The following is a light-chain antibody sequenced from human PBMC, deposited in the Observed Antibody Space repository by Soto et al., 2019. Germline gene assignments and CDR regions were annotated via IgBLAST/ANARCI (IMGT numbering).Light chain of an antibody. V-gene: IGKV1-5*03. CDR1: QSINSW. CDR2: KAS. J-gene: IGKJ4*01. CDR3: QQYESYPMT. Sequence: DNQMTHYPSTLSASVGDRVTITCRASQSINSWLAWYQQKPGKAPKLLISKASTLQSGVPPRFSGSGSGTEFTLTISSLQPDDFATYYCQQYESYPMTFGGGTKVDIK.